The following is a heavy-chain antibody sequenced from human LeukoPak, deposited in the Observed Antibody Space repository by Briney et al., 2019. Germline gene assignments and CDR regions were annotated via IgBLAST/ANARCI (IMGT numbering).Heavy chain of an antibody. CDR1: GGSISSGGYS. V-gene: IGHV4-30-2*01. Sequence: PSQTLSLTCAVSGGSISSGGYSWSWIRQPPGKGLEWIGYIYHSGSTYYNPSLKSRVTISVDRSKDQFSLKLSSVTAADTAVYYCARYAGGNRYFDDWGQGTLVTVSS. CDR2: IYHSGST. CDR3: ARYAGGNRYFDD. D-gene: IGHD4-23*01. J-gene: IGHJ4*02.